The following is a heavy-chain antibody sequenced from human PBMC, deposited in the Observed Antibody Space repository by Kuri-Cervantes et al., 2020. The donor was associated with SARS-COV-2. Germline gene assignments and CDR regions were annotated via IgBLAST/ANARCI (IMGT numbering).Heavy chain of an antibody. CDR2: IYISGST. CDR1: DDSISSGRYY. CDR3: ALSSTSRNYYYYGWDV. D-gene: IGHD2-2*01. J-gene: IGHJ6*02. Sequence: SETLSLTCTVSDDSISSGRYYWNWIRQPAGKGLEWVWRIYISGSTSYNPSLKSRVNMSVDTSKNQFSLRLGSVTASDTAVYYCALSSTSRNYYYYGWDVWGQGTMVTVSS. V-gene: IGHV4-61*02.